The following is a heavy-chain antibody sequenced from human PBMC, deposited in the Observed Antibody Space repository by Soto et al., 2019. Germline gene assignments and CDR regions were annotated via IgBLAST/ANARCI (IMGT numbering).Heavy chain of an antibody. CDR3: AKDTGFYTSGAFDN. CDR1: GFTFSNYA. CDR2: ISGNGGSI. D-gene: IGHD3-3*01. V-gene: IGHV3-23*01. Sequence: GGSLRLSCAASGFTFSNYAMSWVRQAPGKGLEWVAGISGNGGSIHYADSVKGRFTISRDNSKNTVYLQVNNLRAEDAALYYCAKDTGFYTSGAFDNWGQGTLVTVSS. J-gene: IGHJ4*02.